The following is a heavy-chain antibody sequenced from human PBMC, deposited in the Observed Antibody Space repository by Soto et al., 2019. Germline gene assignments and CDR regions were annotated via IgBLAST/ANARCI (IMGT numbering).Heavy chain of an antibody. J-gene: IGHJ6*02. V-gene: IGHV1-18*01. CDR1: GYTFTSYG. CDR2: ISAYNGNT. Sequence: ASVKVSCKSSGYTFTSYGISWVRQAPGQGLEWMGWISAYNGNTNYAQKLQGRVTMTTDTSTSTAYMELRSLRSDDTAVYYCAREGRGSYYYGMDVWGQGTTVTVSS. CDR3: AREGRGSYYYGMDV.